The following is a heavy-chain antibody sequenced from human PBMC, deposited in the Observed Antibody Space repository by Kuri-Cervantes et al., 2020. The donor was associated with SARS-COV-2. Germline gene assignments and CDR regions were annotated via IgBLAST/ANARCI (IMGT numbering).Heavy chain of an antibody. CDR2: IDPSDSYT. V-gene: IGHV5-10-1*01. CDR3: ARRRADGYYYGMDV. Sequence: KVSCKGSGYSFTSYWISWVRQMPGKGLEWMGRIDPSDSYTNYSPSFQGHVTISADKSISTAYLQWSSLKASDTAMYYCARRRADGYYYGMDVWGQGTTVTGYS. CDR1: GYSFTSYW. J-gene: IGHJ6*02.